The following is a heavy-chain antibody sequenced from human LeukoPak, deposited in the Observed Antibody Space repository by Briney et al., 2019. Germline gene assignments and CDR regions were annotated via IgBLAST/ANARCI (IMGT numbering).Heavy chain of an antibody. D-gene: IGHD3-10*01. CDR3: ARAGGVRLLWFGELLPGFDY. J-gene: IGHJ4*02. CDR1: GGSFSGYY. Sequence: SETLSLTCAVHGGSFSGYYWSRIRQPPGKGLEWSGEINHSGSTNYNPSLKSRVTISVDTSKNQFSLKRSSVTAADTAVYYCARAGGVRLLWFGELLPGFDYWGQGTLVTVSS. V-gene: IGHV4-34*01. CDR2: INHSGST.